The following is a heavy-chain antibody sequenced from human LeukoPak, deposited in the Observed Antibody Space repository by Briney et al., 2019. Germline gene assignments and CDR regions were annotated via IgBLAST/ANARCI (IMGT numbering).Heavy chain of an antibody. D-gene: IGHD3-22*01. J-gene: IGHJ4*02. CDR3: ARGQWLPVFDF. Sequence: SETLSLTCTVPGGSISSSSYYWGWIRQPPGKGLEWIGSIYYSGTTYYNPSLKSRVTISVDTSKNQFSLKLSSVTAADTAVYYCARGQWLPVFDFWGQGTLVTVSS. CDR2: IYYSGTT. V-gene: IGHV4-39*07. CDR1: GGSISSSSYY.